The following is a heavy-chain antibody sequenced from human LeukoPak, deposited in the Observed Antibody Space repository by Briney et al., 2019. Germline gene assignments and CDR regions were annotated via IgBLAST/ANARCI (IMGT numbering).Heavy chain of an antibody. D-gene: IGHD6-19*01. CDR3: ARETIAVTRKDWFDP. CDR2: ISSSSSYI. Sequence: GGSLRLSCAASGFTFSSYGMNWVRQAPGKGLEWVASISSSSSYIYYADSVKGRFTISRDNAKNSLYLELNSLRAEDTAVYYYARETIAVTRKDWFDPWGQGTLVTVSS. V-gene: IGHV3-21*01. CDR1: GFTFSSYG. J-gene: IGHJ5*02.